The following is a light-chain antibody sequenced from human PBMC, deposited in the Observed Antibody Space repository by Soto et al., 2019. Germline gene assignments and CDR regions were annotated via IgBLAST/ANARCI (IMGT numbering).Light chain of an antibody. V-gene: IGLV1-40*01. CDR2: GNS. J-gene: IGLJ3*02. Sequence: QSVLTQPPSVSGAPGQRVTISCTGSSSNIGAGYEVHWYQQLPGTAPKLLIYGNSNRPSGVPDRFSGSKSGTSASLAITGLRAEDEVDYYCQSYDSSLSGWVFGGGTNVTVL. CDR1: SSNIGAGYE. CDR3: QSYDSSLSGWV.